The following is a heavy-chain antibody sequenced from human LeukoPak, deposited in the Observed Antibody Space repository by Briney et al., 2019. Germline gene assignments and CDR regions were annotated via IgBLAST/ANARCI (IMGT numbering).Heavy chain of an antibody. CDR1: GYTFTSFG. J-gene: IGHJ5*02. CDR3: ARDHYYGSGSYSP. CDR2: ASTYNGNT. V-gene: IGHV1-18*01. Sequence: RASVKVSCKTSGYTFTSFGINWVRQAPGQGLEWMGWASTYNGNTNFAQNFKGRATMTTDTSTRTAYMELRSLRYDDTAVYFCARDHYYGSGSYSPWGQGTLVTVSS. D-gene: IGHD3-10*01.